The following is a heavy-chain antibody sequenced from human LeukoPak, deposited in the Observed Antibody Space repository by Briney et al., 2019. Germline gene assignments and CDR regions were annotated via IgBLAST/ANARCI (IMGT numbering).Heavy chain of an antibody. CDR1: GLTFSSYG. J-gene: IGHJ3*02. Sequence: GGSLRLSCAASGLTFSSYGMHWVRQAPGKGLEWVAVIWYDGGNKYYADSVKGRFTISRDNSKNTLYLQMNSLRAEDTAMYYCAKDRYCSGGSCYYDAFDIWGQGTMVTVSS. CDR3: AKDRYCSGGSCYYDAFDI. CDR2: IWYDGGNK. D-gene: IGHD2-15*01. V-gene: IGHV3-30*02.